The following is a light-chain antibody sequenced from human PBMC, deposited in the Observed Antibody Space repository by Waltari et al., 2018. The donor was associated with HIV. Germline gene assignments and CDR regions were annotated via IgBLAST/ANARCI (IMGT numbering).Light chain of an antibody. CDR3: CSYAGSYTYV. J-gene: IGLJ1*01. Sequence: QSALTQPRSVSGSPGQSVTISCTGTSSAVGGYNYVSWYQQHPGKAPKVRIYDVSKRPSGGPDRFSGSKSGNTASLTISGLQAEDEAEYYCCSYAGSYTYVFGTGTKVTVL. V-gene: IGLV2-11*01. CDR2: DVS. CDR1: SSAVGGYNY.